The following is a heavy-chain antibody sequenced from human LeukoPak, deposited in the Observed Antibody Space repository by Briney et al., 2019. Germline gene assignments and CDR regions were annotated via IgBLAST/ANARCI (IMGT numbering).Heavy chain of an antibody. J-gene: IGHJ4*02. Sequence: SETLSLTCAVYGGSFSGYYWSWIRQPPGKGLEGSGSIYYSGSTYYNPSLKSRVTISVHTSKNQFSLKLSSVTAADTAVYYCARGPDGYNHLDYWGQGTLVTVSS. CDR2: IYYSGST. CDR1: GGSFSGYY. V-gene: IGHV4-34*01. D-gene: IGHD5-24*01. CDR3: ARGPDGYNHLDY.